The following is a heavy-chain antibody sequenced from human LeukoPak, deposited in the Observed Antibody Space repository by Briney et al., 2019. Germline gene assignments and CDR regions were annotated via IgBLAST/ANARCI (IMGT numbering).Heavy chain of an antibody. V-gene: IGHV3-53*01. CDR3: ARDSGYSYADDY. CDR2: IYGGGTT. CDR1: GFTVSSIY. J-gene: IGHJ4*02. D-gene: IGHD5-18*01. Sequence: GGSLRLSCATSGFTVSSIYMSWVRQAPGKGLEWVSVIYGGGTTYYADSVKGRFTISRDNAKDSLYLQMSSLRDEDTAVYYCARDSGYSYADDYWGQGTLVTVSS.